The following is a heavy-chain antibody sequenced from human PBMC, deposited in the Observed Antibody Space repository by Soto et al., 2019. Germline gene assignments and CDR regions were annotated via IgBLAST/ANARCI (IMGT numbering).Heavy chain of an antibody. CDR1: GGTFSSYA. CDR3: ARGSVQLELLLGAFDI. J-gene: IGHJ3*02. CDR2: IIPIFGTA. D-gene: IGHD1-1*01. V-gene: IGHV1-69*13. Sequence: SVKVSCKDSGGTFSSYAISWVRQAPGQGLEWMGGIIPIFGTANYAQKFQGRVTITADESTSTAYMELSSLRSEDTAVYYCARGSVQLELLLGAFDIWGQGTMVTVSS.